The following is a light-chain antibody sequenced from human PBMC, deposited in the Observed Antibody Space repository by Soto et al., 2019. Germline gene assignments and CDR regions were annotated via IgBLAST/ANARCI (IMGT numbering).Light chain of an antibody. CDR2: DVS. V-gene: IGLV2-14*03. CDR3: RSYTTSNTRQIV. CDR1: SSDVGGYNY. J-gene: IGLJ1*01. Sequence: QSVLTQPASVSGSPGQSITIPCTGTSSDVGGYNYVSWYQHHPGKAPKLIIYDVSNRPSGVSNRFSGSKSGNTASLTISGLQPEDEADYYCRSYTTSNTRQIVFGTGTKVTVL.